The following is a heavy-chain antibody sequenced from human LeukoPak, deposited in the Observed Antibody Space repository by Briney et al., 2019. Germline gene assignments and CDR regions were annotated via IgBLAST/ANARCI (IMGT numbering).Heavy chain of an antibody. CDR1: GFTFSSYE. J-gene: IGHJ6*03. CDR2: ISSSGSTI. Sequence: GGSLRLSCAASGFTFSSYEMNWVRQAPGKGLEWVSYISSSGSTIYYADSVKGRFTISRDNAKNSLYLQMNSLRAEDTAMYYCAKERGGFGEFLRFSYMDVWGKGTTVTISS. CDR3: AKERGGFGEFLRFSYMDV. D-gene: IGHD3-10*01. V-gene: IGHV3-48*03.